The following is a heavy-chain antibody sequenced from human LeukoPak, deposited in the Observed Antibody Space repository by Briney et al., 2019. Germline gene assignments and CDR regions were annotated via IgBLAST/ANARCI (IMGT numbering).Heavy chain of an antibody. D-gene: IGHD3-3*01. CDR2: ISAYNGNT. Sequence: ASVKVSCKASGYTFTSYGISWVRQAPGQGLEWMGWISAYNGNTNYAQKFQGRVTMTRDTSISTAYMELSRLRSDDTAVYYCARDNYDFWSGYYFDYWGQGTLVTVSS. V-gene: IGHV1-18*01. CDR3: ARDNYDFWSGYYFDY. J-gene: IGHJ4*02. CDR1: GYTFTSYG.